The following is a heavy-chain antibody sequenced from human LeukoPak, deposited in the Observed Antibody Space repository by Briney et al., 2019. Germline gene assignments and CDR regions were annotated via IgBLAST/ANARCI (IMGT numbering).Heavy chain of an antibody. V-gene: IGHV3-23*01. CDR1: GFTFSSYA. D-gene: IGHD3/OR15-3a*01. CDR3: AKNDYGTDSDFYDMDF. J-gene: IGHJ6*03. CDR2: ISGSGGST. Sequence: GGSLRLSCAASGFTFSSYAMSWVRQAPGKGLEWVSAISGSGGSTYYADSVKGRFTISRDNSKNTLYLQMNSLKIEDTAVYYCAKNDYGTDSDFYDMDFWGKGTKVTVSS.